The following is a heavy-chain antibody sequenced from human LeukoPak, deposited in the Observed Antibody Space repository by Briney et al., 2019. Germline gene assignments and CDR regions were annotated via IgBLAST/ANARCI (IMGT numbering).Heavy chain of an antibody. Sequence: GGSLRLSCAASGFTFGDYDMHWVRQATGKGLEWVSAIRSIGDRFYSGSVKGRFTISRENAKNTLYLEMNSLRVGDTAVYYCARLYSSGRFANAFDIWGQGTVVTVSS. CDR2: IRSIGDR. CDR1: GFTFGDYD. V-gene: IGHV3-13*01. J-gene: IGHJ3*02. D-gene: IGHD6-19*01. CDR3: ARLYSSGRFANAFDI.